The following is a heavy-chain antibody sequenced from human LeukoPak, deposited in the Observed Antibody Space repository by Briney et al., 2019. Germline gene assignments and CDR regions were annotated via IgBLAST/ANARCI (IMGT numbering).Heavy chain of an antibody. V-gene: IGHV3-23*01. CDR2: ITSSGGTT. CDR1: GFTFSSYT. Sequence: GRSLRLSCAASGFTFSSYTMSWVRQAPGKGLEWVSSITSSGGTTYSADSVKGRFTISRDNSKNTLYLQMNSLRAEDTAIYYCANTEWELDYWGQGTLVTVSS. J-gene: IGHJ4*02. D-gene: IGHD1-26*01. CDR3: ANTEWELDY.